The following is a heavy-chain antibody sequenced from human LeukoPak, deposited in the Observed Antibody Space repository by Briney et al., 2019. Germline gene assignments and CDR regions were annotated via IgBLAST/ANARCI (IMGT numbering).Heavy chain of an antibody. J-gene: IGHJ4*02. V-gene: IGHV3-23*01. Sequence: TGGSLRLSCAASGFIFLNYAMTWVRQAPGKGLEWVSVISGSGGSTHYADSVKGRFTISRDNSKNTLYLQLNSLRADDTAVYYCAKDRDPTVLVGGALDYWGQGTLVTVSS. CDR2: ISGSGGST. CDR3: AKDRDPTVLVGGALDY. CDR1: GFIFLNYA. D-gene: IGHD2-8*02.